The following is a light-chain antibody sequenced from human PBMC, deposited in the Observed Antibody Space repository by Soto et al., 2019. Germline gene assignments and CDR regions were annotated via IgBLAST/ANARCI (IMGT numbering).Light chain of an antibody. V-gene: IGKV1-5*03. CDR1: QSISTW. CDR3: QQYDTYVLT. J-gene: IGKJ1*01. CDR2: KAS. Sequence: DIQMAQSPSTLSASVGDRVTITCRASQSISTWLAWHQQKPGKAPTLLISKASSLESGAPSSFSGSGSGTEFALTISGLQPDDVATYNCQQYDTYVLTFGQGTKVEIK.